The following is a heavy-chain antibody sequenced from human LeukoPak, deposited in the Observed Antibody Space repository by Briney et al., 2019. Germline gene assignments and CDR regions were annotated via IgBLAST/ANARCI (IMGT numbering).Heavy chain of an antibody. Sequence: PGGSLRLSCAASGFTFSDHYMDWVRQAPGKGLEWVGRTKNKANNYNTEYAASVKGRFIISRDDSKNSLFLQMNSLKTEDTAVYYFARVARFDSIDYWGQGTLVTVSS. CDR2: TKNKANNYNT. D-gene: IGHD3-9*01. J-gene: IGHJ4*02. CDR1: GFTFSDHY. V-gene: IGHV3-72*01. CDR3: ARVARFDSIDY.